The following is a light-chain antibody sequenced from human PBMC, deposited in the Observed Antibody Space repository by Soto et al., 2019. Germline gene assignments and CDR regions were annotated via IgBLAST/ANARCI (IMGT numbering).Light chain of an antibody. CDR2: RNS. V-gene: IGLV1-47*01. CDR1: ASTIGRNY. J-gene: IGLJ1*01. CDR3: AAWDDNRSGLYV. Sequence: QSVLTQSPSASGTPGQRVTISCSGSASTIGRNYVYWYQQLPGTAPTLLIFRNSQRPSGVPDRFSGSKSGSSASLAISGLRSEDEDDDYCAAWDDNRSGLYVFGAGTKLTVL.